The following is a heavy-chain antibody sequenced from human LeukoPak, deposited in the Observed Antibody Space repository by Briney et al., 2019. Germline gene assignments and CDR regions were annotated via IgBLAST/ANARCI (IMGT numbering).Heavy chain of an antibody. V-gene: IGHV4-59*01. CDR1: GGSICTYY. CDR3: ATFSGSRPQ. J-gene: IGHJ4*02. Sequence: PSETLSLTCTVSGGSICTYYWNWFRQPPEKGLEWIGYIYYSGSSNYNPSLKSRVTISVDMSKNQFSLKPGSVTAADTAVYYCATFSGSRPQWGQGTLVTVSS. CDR2: IYYSGSS. D-gene: IGHD1-26*01.